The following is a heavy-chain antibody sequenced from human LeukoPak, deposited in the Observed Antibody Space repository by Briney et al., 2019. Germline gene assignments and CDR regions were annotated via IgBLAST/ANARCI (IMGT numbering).Heavy chain of an antibody. CDR2: INPSGGST. J-gene: IGHJ4*02. D-gene: IGHD3-10*01. V-gene: IGHV1-46*01. CDR3: ASLFLAYGSGSYYHFDY. CDR1: GYTLTSYY. Sequence: VASVKVSCMAFGYTLTSYYMHWVRQAPGQGLEWMGIINPSGGSTSYAQKFQGRVTMTRDTSISTAYMELSRLRSDDTAVYYCASLFLAYGSGSYYHFDYWGQGTLVTVSS.